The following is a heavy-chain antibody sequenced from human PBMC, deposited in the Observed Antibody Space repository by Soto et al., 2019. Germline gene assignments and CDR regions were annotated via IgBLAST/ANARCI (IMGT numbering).Heavy chain of an antibody. D-gene: IGHD5-18*01. Sequence: LSLTCSVSGGSISSGGYSWSWIRQPPGKGLEWIGYIYHSGSTYYNPSLKSRVTISVDRSKNQFSLKLSSVTAADTAVYYCARGIQLWSQYYFDYWGQGTLVTVSS. CDR3: ARGIQLWSQYYFDY. V-gene: IGHV4-30-2*01. CDR2: IYHSGST. CDR1: GGSISSGGYS. J-gene: IGHJ4*02.